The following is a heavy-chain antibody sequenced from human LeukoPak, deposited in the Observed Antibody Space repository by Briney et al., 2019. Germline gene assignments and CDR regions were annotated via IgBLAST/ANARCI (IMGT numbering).Heavy chain of an antibody. CDR3: ARDPTYYYDSSGYYYDSSRFDY. CDR1: GYTFTGYY. Sequence: GASVKVSCKASGYTFTGYYMHWVRQAPGQGLEWMGWINPNSGGTSYAQKFQGRVTMTRDTSTSTVYMELSSLRSEDTAVYYCARDPTYYYDSSGYYYDSSRFDYWGQGTLVTVSS. V-gene: IGHV1-2*02. CDR2: INPNSGGT. D-gene: IGHD3-22*01. J-gene: IGHJ4*02.